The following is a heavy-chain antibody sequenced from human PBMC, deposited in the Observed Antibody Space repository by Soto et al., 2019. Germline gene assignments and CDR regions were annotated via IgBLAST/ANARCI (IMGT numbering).Heavy chain of an antibody. CDR1: CGSISSGGYS. Sequence: SETLSLTCAVSCGSISSGGYSWSWIRQPPGKGLEWIGYIYHSGSTYYNPSLKSRVTISVDRSKNQFSLKLTSVTAADTAVYYCARVPGPWGQGTLVTVSS. V-gene: IGHV4-30-2*01. CDR2: IYHSGST. J-gene: IGHJ5*02. CDR3: ARVPGP.